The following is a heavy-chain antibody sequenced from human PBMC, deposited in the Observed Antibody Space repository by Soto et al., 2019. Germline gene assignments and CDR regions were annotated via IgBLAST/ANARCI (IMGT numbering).Heavy chain of an antibody. CDR2: VNPSGGHT. V-gene: IGHV1-46*01. J-gene: IGHJ4*02. CDR3: ARGGHVVVVTAALDS. D-gene: IGHD2-21*02. CDR1: GDTFTDYY. Sequence: QVQLVQSGAEVKKPGASVKVSCKASGDTFTDYYIHWVRQAPGQRLEWMGTVNPSGGHTTYAQHFLGRMTMTRDTSTSTLYMELTSLTSADTAVYYCARGGHVVVVTAALDSWGQGTLVTVSS.